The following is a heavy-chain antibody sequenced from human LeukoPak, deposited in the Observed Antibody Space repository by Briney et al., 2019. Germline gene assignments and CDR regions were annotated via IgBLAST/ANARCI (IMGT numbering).Heavy chain of an antibody. Sequence: GRSLRLSCAASGFTFDDYAMHWVRQAPGKGLEWVSGITWNSGKTGYADSVKGRFTISRDSAKNSLYLQMNSLRAEDTALYYCAKEYSSGSFDYWGQGTLVTVSS. CDR3: AKEYSSGSFDY. D-gene: IGHD6-25*01. J-gene: IGHJ4*02. CDR1: GFTFDDYA. V-gene: IGHV3-9*01. CDR2: ITWNSGKT.